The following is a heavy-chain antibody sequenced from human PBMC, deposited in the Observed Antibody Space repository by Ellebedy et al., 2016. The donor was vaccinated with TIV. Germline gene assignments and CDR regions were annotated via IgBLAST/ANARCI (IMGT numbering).Heavy chain of an antibody. V-gene: IGHV4-39*01. CDR1: GVSLSSITSY. D-gene: IGHD3-10*01. J-gene: IGHJ5*02. Sequence: SETLSLTCTVSGVSLSSITSYWGWIRPSPRQGLQWIGSIYYTDSTFYNPSLKRRVTISVDTSKSQFSLRLTSVTAADTAVYYCARWFGELLYVRWFDAWGQGSLVTVSS. CDR3: ARWFGELLYVRWFDA. CDR2: IYYTDST.